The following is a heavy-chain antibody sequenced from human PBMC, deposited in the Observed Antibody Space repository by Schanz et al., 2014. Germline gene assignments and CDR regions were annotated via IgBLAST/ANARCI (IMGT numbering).Heavy chain of an antibody. CDR2: IWFDGNNK. Sequence: QVHLVESGGGVVQPGRSLRLSCATSGFTFSSYGMHWVRQAPGKGLEWVAVIWFDGNNKYYADSVKGRFTISRDNSKNTLYLQMNSLRAEDTAVYYCVKDLQRELLRDDHYYGMDVWGQGTTVTVSS. J-gene: IGHJ6*02. V-gene: IGHV3-33*06. CDR3: VKDLQRELLRDDHYYGMDV. CDR1: GFTFSSYG. D-gene: IGHD1-26*01.